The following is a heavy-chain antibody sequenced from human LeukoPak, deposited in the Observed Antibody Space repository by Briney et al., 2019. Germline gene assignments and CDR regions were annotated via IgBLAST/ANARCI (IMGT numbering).Heavy chain of an antibody. J-gene: IGHJ5*02. CDR2: IYTSGST. D-gene: IGHD6-13*01. V-gene: IGHV4-4*09. CDR1: GGSISSYY. CDR3: ARHYMASPPPAAGTPVFDP. Sequence: PSETLSLTCTVSGGSISSYYWSWIRQPPGKGLEWIGYIYTSGSTNYNPSLKSRVTISVDTSKNQFSLKLSSVTAADTAVYYCARHYMASPPPAAGTPVFDPWGQGTLVTVSS.